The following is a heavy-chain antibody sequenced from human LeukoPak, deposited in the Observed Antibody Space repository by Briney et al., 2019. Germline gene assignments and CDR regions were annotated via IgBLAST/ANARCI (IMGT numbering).Heavy chain of an antibody. Sequence: PSETLSLTCTVSGGSISSYYWSWIRQPPGKGLEWIGYIYYSGSTNYNPSLKSRVTISVDTSKNQFSLKLSSVTAADTAVYYCACHSGRYYDSSGYPYWYFDLWGRGTLVTVSS. J-gene: IGHJ2*01. CDR3: ACHSGRYYDSSGYPYWYFDL. V-gene: IGHV4-59*08. CDR2: IYYSGST. CDR1: GGSISSYY. D-gene: IGHD3-22*01.